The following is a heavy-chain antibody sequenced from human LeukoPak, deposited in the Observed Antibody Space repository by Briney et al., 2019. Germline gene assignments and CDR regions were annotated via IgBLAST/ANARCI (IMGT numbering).Heavy chain of an antibody. J-gene: IGHJ4*02. CDR1: GFTVSSNY. D-gene: IGHD5-12*01. CDR3: ARWGSVGYSGYDLFGS. Sequence: PGGSLRLSCAASGFTVSSNYMNWIRQAPGKGLEWVSVIYGGGNTDYADSVKGRFTISRDNSKNTLYLQMNSLRAEDTAVYYCARWGSVGYSGYDLFGSWGQGTLVTVSS. V-gene: IGHV3-66*01. CDR2: IYGGGNT.